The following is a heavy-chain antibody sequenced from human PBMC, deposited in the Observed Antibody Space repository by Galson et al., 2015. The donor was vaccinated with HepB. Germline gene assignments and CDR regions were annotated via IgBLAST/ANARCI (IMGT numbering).Heavy chain of an antibody. Sequence: SLRLSCAASGFTFSSYGMHWVRQAPGKGLEWVAVIWYDGSNKYYADSVKGRFTISRDNSKNTLYLQMNSLRAEDTAVYYCAREYGDDYYYYGMDVWGQGTTVTVSS. CDR3: AREYGDDYYYYGMDV. D-gene: IGHD4-17*01. J-gene: IGHJ6*02. CDR2: IWYDGSNK. V-gene: IGHV3-33*01. CDR1: GFTFSSYG.